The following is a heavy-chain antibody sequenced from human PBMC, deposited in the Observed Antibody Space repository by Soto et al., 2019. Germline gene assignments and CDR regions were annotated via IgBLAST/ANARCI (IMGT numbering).Heavy chain of an antibody. J-gene: IGHJ6*02. CDR2: ISAYNGNT. Sequence: APSVKVSCKVSGYTLTALPMHWVRQAPGQGLEWMGWISAYNGNTNYAQKLQGRVTMTTDTSTSTAYMELRSLRSDDTAVYYCARARIVVVPNYYYYYGMDVWGQGTTVTVSS. CDR1: GYTLTALP. CDR3: ARARIVVVPNYYYYYGMDV. V-gene: IGHV1-18*01. D-gene: IGHD2-2*01.